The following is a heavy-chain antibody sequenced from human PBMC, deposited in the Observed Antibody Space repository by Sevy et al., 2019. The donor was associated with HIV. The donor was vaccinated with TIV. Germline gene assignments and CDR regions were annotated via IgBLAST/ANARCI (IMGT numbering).Heavy chain of an antibody. CDR3: AKTLLQARLVTSGHYYYYGMDV. CDR1: GFTFSSYA. V-gene: IGHV3-23*01. D-gene: IGHD6-6*01. Sequence: GGSLRLSCAASGFTFSSYAMSWVRQAPGKGLEWVSAISGSGGSTYYADSVKGRFTISRDNSKNTLYLQMNSLRAEDTAVYYCAKTLLQARLVTSGHYYYYGMDVWGQGTTVTVSS. J-gene: IGHJ6*02. CDR2: ISGSGGST.